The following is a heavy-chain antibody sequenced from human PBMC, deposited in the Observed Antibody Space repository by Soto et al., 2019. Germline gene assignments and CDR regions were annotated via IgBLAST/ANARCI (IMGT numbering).Heavy chain of an antibody. CDR2: INPSGGST. CDR3: ARDLDYDILTGYPIYGMDV. D-gene: IGHD3-9*01. CDR1: GYTFTSYY. J-gene: IGHJ6*02. Sequence: QVQLVQSGAEVKKPGASVKVSCKASGYTFTSYYMHWVRQAPGQGLEWMGIINPSGGSTSYAQKFPGRVTMTRDTSASTVYMELSSLRSEDTAVYYCARDLDYDILTGYPIYGMDVWGQGTTVTVSS. V-gene: IGHV1-46*01.